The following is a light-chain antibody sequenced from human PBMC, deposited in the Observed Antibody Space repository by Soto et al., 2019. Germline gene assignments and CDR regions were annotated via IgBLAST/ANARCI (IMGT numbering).Light chain of an antibody. CDR3: QSYDSSLGVV. V-gene: IGLV1-40*01. J-gene: IGLJ2*01. CDR2: TYT. CDR1: SSNIGAGFG. Sequence: QLVLTQPPSVSGAPGQRVTISCTGNSSNIGAGFGVHWYQQLPGAVPKLLIYTYTKRPSGVPDRFSGSKSGTSASLAITGLQAEDESDYYCQSYDSSLGVVFGGGTKLTVL.